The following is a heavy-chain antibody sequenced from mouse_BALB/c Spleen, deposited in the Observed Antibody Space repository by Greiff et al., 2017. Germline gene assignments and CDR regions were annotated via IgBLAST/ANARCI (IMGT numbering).Heavy chain of an antibody. J-gene: IGHJ2*01. CDR2: IWAGGST. D-gene: IGHD2-1*01. CDR1: GFSLTSYG. CDR3: ARDGNYFFDY. Sequence: VQGVESGPGLVAPSQSLSITCTVSGFSLTSYGVHWVRQPPGKGLEWLGVIWAGGSTNYNSALMSRLSISKDNSKSQVFLKMNSLQANDTAIYYCARDGNYFFDYWGQGTTLTVSS. V-gene: IGHV2-9*02.